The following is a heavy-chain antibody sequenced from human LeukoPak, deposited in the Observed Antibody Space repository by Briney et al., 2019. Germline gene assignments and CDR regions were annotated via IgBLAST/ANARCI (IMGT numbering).Heavy chain of an antibody. CDR1: GYTFTSYD. Sequence: ASVKVSCKASGYTFTSYDINWVRQATGQGLEGMGWMNPNSGNAGYAQKFQGRVTMTRNTSISTAYMEMSSLRSEDTAVYYCARGGSVSSTIFGVVPLRNGFDPWGQGTLVTVSS. CDR3: ARGGSVSSTIFGVVPLRNGFDP. CDR2: MNPNSGNA. V-gene: IGHV1-8*01. J-gene: IGHJ5*02. D-gene: IGHD3-3*01.